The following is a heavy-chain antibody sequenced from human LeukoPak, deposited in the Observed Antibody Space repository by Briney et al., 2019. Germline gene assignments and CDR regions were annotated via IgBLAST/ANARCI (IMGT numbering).Heavy chain of an antibody. Sequence: TSETLSLTCTVSGGSIRSSSYYGGWIRQPTGKGLEWIGSIYDSESTYYNPSLKSRVTIYVDTSKDQISLKRRCVTDADASVYYCARHIVDRDMGLDYWGQGTLVTVS. V-gene: IGHV4-39*01. CDR3: ARHIVDRDMGLDY. D-gene: IGHD5-18*01. J-gene: IGHJ4*02. CDR2: IYDSEST. CDR1: GGSIRSSSYY.